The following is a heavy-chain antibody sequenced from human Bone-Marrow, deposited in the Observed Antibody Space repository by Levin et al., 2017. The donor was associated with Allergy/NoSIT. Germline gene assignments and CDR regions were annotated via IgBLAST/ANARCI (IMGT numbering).Heavy chain of an antibody. J-gene: IGHJ4*02. CDR2: IRNKAYGETT. Sequence: GGSLRLSCTASGFTFGDYPMAWFRQAPGKGLEWVSYIRNKAYGETTEYAASVKGRFTMSRDDSKSIASLQMNNLKSEDTAVYYCTRALRVSGDSFDFWGQGTLVTVSS. CDR1: GFTFGDYP. V-gene: IGHV3-49*03. CDR3: TRALRVSGDSFDF. D-gene: IGHD2-21*01.